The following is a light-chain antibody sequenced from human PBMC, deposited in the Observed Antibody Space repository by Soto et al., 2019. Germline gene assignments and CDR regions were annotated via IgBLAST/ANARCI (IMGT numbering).Light chain of an antibody. CDR3: QQCNTWPWT. CDR1: QAVGSN. V-gene: IGKV3-15*01. Sequence: VVMTQSPATLYVSPGERATLSCRASQAVGSNLAWFQQKPGQAPRLLIYGASSRATGIPARFSATGSGTEFTLTVSSLQSEDFAVYYCQQCNTWPWTFGQGTRVEI. CDR2: GAS. J-gene: IGKJ1*01.